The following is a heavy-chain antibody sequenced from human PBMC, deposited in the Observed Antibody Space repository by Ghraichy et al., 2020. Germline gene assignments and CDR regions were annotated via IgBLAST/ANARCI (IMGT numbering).Heavy chain of an antibody. D-gene: IGHD3-10*01. J-gene: IGHJ4*02. Sequence: SETLSLTCTVSGGSISSYYWSWIRQPPGKGLEWIGYIYYSGSTNYNPSLKSRVTISVDTSKNQFSLKLSSVTAADTAVYYCARDRGVMVRGVFDYWGQGTLVTVSS. CDR3: ARDRGVMVRGVFDY. CDR2: IYYSGST. CDR1: GGSISSYY. V-gene: IGHV4-59*01.